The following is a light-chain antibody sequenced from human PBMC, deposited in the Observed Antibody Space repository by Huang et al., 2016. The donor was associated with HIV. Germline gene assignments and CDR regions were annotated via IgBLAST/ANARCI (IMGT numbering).Light chain of an antibody. CDR1: QSINSN. J-gene: IGKJ1*01. CDR2: GVS. CDR3: QQYNIRCT. V-gene: IGKV3-15*01. Sequence: EIVMTQSPATLSVSPGERVTLSCRASQSINSNLAWYQQKPGQAPRLLIYGVSARATGIPARFSGSGSGTAFTLTITSLQSEDFAVYYCQQYNIRCTFGQGTKVEIK.